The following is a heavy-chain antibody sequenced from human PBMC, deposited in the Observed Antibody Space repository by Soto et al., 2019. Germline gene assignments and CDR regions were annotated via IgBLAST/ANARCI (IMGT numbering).Heavy chain of an antibody. CDR3: ARDRGVIAAALWVYYGMDV. V-gene: IGHV3-33*01. Sequence: QVQLVESGGGMVQPGRSLRLSCAAFGFTFSDYGMHWVRQAPGKGLEWVAGIWYDGSNKYYVDSVKGRFTISRDNSKNTLYVQMSSLRAEDAAVYNCARDRGVIAAALWVYYGMDVWGEGTTFTVAS. CDR1: GFTFSDYG. CDR2: IWYDGSNK. J-gene: IGHJ6*02. D-gene: IGHD6-13*01.